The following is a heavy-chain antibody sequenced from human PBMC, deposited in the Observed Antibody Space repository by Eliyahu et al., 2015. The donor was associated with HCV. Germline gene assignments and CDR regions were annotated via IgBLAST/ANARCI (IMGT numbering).Heavy chain of an antibody. CDR3: TRALGYCSGGSCYHEYDY. CDR1: GFTFGXYA. D-gene: IGHD2-15*01. J-gene: IGHJ4*02. V-gene: IGHV3-49*03. Sequence: EVQLVESGGGLVQPGRSLRLXCTASGFTFGXYAIXWFRQAPGKGLEWVGFIRSKAYGGTTEYAASVKGRFTISRDDSKSIAYLQMNSLKTEDTAVYYCTRALGYCSGGSCYHEYDYWGQGTLVTVSS. CDR2: IRSKAYGGTT.